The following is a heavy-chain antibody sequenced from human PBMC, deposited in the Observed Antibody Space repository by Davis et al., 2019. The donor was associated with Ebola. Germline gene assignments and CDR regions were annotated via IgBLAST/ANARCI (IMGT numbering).Heavy chain of an antibody. V-gene: IGHV1-18*01. D-gene: IGHD1-26*01. CDR3: ARTSIVGTTTTASDI. J-gene: IGHJ3*02. Sequence: ASVKVSCKPVGYSFTTYGLSWVRQAPGQGLEWVGWIGVYNGNTNYAQILQGRVTMTTDTSTGTAYMELRSLRSDDTAVYFCARTSIVGTTTTASDIWGQGTKVTVSS. CDR1: GYSFTTYG. CDR2: IGVYNGNT.